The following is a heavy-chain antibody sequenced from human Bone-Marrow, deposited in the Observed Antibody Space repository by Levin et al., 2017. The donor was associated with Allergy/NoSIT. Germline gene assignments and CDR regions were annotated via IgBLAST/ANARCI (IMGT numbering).Heavy chain of an antibody. V-gene: IGHV3-48*03. Sequence: GESLKISCAASGFTFSSYEMNWVRQAPGKGLEWVSYISSSGSTIYYADSVKGRFTISRDNAKNSLYLQMNSLRAEDTAVYYCARDSGYSGLRGAGNYFDYWGQGTLVTVSS. J-gene: IGHJ4*02. D-gene: IGHD5-12*01. CDR2: ISSSGSTI. CDR3: ARDSGYSGLRGAGNYFDY. CDR1: GFTFSSYE.